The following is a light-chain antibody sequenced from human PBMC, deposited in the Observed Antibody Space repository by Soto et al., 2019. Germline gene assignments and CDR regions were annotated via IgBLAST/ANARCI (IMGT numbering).Light chain of an antibody. CDR2: VAS. CDR3: QQYNNWPPYT. V-gene: IGKV3-15*01. J-gene: IGKJ2*01. CDR1: QSVSSN. Sequence: EIVMTQSPATLSVSPGERATLSCRASQSVSSNLAWYQQKPGQAPRLLIYVASTRATGIPARCSGSGSGTEFTLTISRLPSEEVAVYYCQQYNNWPPYTFGPGTKLEIK.